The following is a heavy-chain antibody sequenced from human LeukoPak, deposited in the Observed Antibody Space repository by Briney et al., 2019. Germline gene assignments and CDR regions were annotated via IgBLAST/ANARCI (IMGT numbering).Heavy chain of an antibody. Sequence: ASVKVSCKASGYTFTGYYMHWVRQAPGQGLEWMGWISAYNGNTNYAQKLQGRVTMTTDTSTSTAYMELRSLRSDDTAVYYCARGRIAARPREYYFDYWGQGTLVTVSS. J-gene: IGHJ4*02. CDR2: ISAYNGNT. CDR3: ARGRIAARPREYYFDY. V-gene: IGHV1-18*04. D-gene: IGHD6-6*01. CDR1: GYTFTGYY.